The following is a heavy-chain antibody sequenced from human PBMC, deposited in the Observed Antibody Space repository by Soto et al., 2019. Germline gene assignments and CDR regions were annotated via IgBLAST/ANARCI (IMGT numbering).Heavy chain of an antibody. J-gene: IGHJ5*02. CDR2: IYYSGST. CDR1: GYSISGSNW. CDR3: ARKSSGSAFDP. Sequence: SETLSLTCAFSGYSISGSNWWGWIRQPPGKGLEWIGYIYYSGSTYYNPSLKSRVTMSVDTSKNQFSLKLSSVTAVDTAVYYCARKSSGSAFDPWGQGTLVTVSS. V-gene: IGHV4-28*01. D-gene: IGHD6-19*01.